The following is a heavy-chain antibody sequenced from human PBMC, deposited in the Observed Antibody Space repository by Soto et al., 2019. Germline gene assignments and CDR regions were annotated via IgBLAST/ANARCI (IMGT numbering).Heavy chain of an antibody. Sequence: SETLSLTCAVSGYSIRRSYWWSSVRQLPGKGLEWIGEIYHSGSTIYNPSLQSRVTLSVDKSKNEFSLKMSSVTDADTAVYYCTSKFGQLLADAFDIWGQGTMVT. V-gene: IGHV4-4*02. CDR3: TSKFGQLLADAFDI. J-gene: IGHJ3*02. D-gene: IGHD3-10*01. CDR1: GYSIRRSYW. CDR2: IYHSGST.